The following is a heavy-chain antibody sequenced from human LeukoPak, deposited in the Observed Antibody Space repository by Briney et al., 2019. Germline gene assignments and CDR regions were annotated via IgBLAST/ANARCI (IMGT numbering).Heavy chain of an antibody. CDR1: GGTFSSYA. CDR3: ARGGYSGYELDY. V-gene: IGHV1-69*04. Sequence: SVKVSCKASGGTFSSYAISWVRQAPGQGLEWMGRIIPILGIANYAQKFQGRVTITADKSTSTAYMELSSLRSEDTAVYYCARGGYSGYELDYWGQGTLVTVSS. D-gene: IGHD5-12*01. J-gene: IGHJ4*02. CDR2: IIPILGIA.